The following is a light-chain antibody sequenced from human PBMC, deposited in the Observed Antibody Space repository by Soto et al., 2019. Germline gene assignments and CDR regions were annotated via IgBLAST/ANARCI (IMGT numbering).Light chain of an antibody. Sequence: EIVLTQSPATLSLSPGVRATLSCGASQSVRSNYLAWFQQKPGLAPRLLIYDASTRATGIPDRFSGSGSGTDFTLTISRLEPEDFAVYYCQQYGSSPPVTFGGGTKVEIK. CDR3: QQYGSSPPVT. CDR2: DAS. CDR1: QSVRSNY. J-gene: IGKJ4*01. V-gene: IGKV3D-20*01.